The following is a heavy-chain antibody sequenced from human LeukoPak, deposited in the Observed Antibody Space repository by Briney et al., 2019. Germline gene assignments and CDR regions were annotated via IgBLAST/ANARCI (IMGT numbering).Heavy chain of an antibody. CDR2: ISGSGGSA. D-gene: IGHD5-18*01. CDR1: RFTFSSYG. V-gene: IGHV3-23*01. J-gene: IGHJ6*02. Sequence: PGGSLRLSCAASRFTFSSYGMSWVRQAPGKGLEWVSAISGSGGSAYYADSVKGRFTISRDNSKNTLFLQMNSLRAEDTAVYYCAKVDAMDPYYYYVMGVWGQGTTVTVSS. CDR3: AKVDAMDPYYYYVMGV.